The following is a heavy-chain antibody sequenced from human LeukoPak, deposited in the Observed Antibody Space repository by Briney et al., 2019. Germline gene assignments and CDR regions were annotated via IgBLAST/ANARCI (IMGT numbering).Heavy chain of an antibody. D-gene: IGHD6-19*01. CDR1: GFTFSSYG. Sequence: PGGSLRLSCAASGFTFSSYGMHWVRQAPGKGLEWVAVISYDGSNKYYADSVKGRFTISRDNSKNTLYLQMNSLRAEDTAVYYCARDRAVAGTQPYGMDVWGQGTTVTVSS. V-gene: IGHV3-30*03. CDR3: ARDRAVAGTQPYGMDV. CDR2: ISYDGSNK. J-gene: IGHJ6*02.